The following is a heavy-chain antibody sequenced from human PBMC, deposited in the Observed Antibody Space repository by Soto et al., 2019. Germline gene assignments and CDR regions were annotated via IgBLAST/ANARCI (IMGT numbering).Heavy chain of an antibody. CDR2: IYSSGST. CDR1: GDSISRSTYF. CDR3: ARYRAGHLDY. Sequence: QVQLQESGPGLVKPSETLSLTCTVSGDSISRSTYFWSWIRQPAGKGLEWIGRIYSSGSTNYNPPLKSRVPMSHDPSKNQFSPKLSSVTGADPAVYHCARYRAGHLDYWGQGSLVTGSS. V-gene: IGHV4-4*07. J-gene: IGHJ4*02.